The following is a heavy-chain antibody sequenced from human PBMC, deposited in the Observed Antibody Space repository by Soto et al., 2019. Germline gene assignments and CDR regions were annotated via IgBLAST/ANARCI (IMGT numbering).Heavy chain of an antibody. J-gene: IGHJ6*02. Sequence: PGGSLRLSCAASGFTFSSYAMHWVRQAPGKGLEWVAVISYDGSNKYYADSVKGRFTISRDNSKNTLYLQMNSLRAEDTAVYYCAKDDEIFGVAIGGVTYGMDVWGQGTTVTVSS. CDR1: GFTFSSYA. D-gene: IGHD3-3*01. CDR3: AKDDEIFGVAIGGVTYGMDV. CDR2: ISYDGSNK. V-gene: IGHV3-30*04.